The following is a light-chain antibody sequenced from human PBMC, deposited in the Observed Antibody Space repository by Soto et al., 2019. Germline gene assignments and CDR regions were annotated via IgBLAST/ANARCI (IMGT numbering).Light chain of an antibody. CDR3: HHWGSGSPVT. J-gene: IGKJ5*01. CDR2: RTS. Sequence: EIVLTQSPGTLSLSPGERATLSCRASQSVPNNYLAWYQHKPGQAPRLLIYRTSNRAPGIPDRFSGSGSGTDTALTITIMRLEDYAVYVYHHWGSGSPVTFGQGTRLDIK. V-gene: IGKV3-20*01. CDR1: QSVPNNY.